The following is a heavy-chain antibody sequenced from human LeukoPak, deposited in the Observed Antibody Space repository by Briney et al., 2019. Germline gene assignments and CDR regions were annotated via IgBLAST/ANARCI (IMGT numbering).Heavy chain of an antibody. V-gene: IGHV3-69-1*01. Sequence: GGSLRLSCVASGFAFTDHPMNWVRQAPGKGLEWISYIGGDGIAFYADSVKGRFTASKDDARKSMYLQMNSLRVEDTAVYYCAKDRANWAIDDWGQGTQVTVSS. D-gene: IGHD3-16*01. CDR1: GFAFTDHP. CDR2: IGGDGIA. J-gene: IGHJ4*02. CDR3: AKDRANWAIDD.